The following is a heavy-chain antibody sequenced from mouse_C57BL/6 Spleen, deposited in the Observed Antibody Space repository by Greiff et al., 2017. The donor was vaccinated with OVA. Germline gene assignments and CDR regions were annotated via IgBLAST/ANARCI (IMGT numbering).Heavy chain of an antibody. D-gene: IGHD2-5*01. V-gene: IGHV1-53*01. CDR3: RVSNYYYGMDY. CDR1: GYTFTSYW. CDR2: INPSNGGT. J-gene: IGHJ4*01. Sequence: QVQLQQPGTDLVKPGASVKLSCKASGYTFTSYWMHWVKQRPGQGLEWIGSINPSNGGTNYNEKFKSKATLTVDKSTSTAYMQRSRLTDEDSAVYYGRVSNYYYGMDYWGQGTSVTVSA.